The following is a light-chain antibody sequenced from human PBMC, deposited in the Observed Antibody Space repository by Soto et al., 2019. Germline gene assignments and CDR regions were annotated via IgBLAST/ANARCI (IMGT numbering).Light chain of an antibody. V-gene: IGKV1-6*01. Sequence: AIQMTQSQSSLSASVGDSVTITCRSSQGIRNDLGWYQQKPGKAPKLLIYAASSLESGVPSMFSGSGSGTTFTLTISSLQPEDFATYYCLQDNTYPRTFGPGTKVEIK. CDR1: QGIRND. CDR2: AAS. J-gene: IGKJ1*01. CDR3: LQDNTYPRT.